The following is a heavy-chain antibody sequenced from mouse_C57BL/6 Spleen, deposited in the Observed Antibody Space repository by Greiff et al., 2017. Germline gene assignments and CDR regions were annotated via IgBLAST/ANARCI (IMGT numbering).Heavy chain of an antibody. CDR1: GFTFSSYG. D-gene: IGHD2-5*01. CDR3: ARRGDSNYCDD. J-gene: IGHJ2*01. V-gene: IGHV5-6*02. CDR2: LSSGGRST. Sequence: EVKLQESGGDLVKPGGSLTLSCAASGFTFSSYGLSWVRQTPAKRLAWVATLSSGGRSTYYPDSVKGRVTISRDNAKNTLYLQMSSLKAEDTARYYCARRGDSNYCDDGGQGTTLTVSS.